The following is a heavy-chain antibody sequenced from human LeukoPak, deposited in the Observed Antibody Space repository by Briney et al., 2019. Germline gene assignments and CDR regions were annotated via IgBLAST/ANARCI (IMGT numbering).Heavy chain of an antibody. J-gene: IGHJ4*02. CDR1: GFTFSSYS. D-gene: IGHD6-19*01. Sequence: GGSLRLSCAASGFTFSSYSMNWVRQAPGKGLEWVSSISSSSSYIYYADSMKGRFTISRDNAKNSLYLQMNSLRADDTAVYYCARDGAAGPLFDYWGQGTLVTVSS. CDR2: ISSSSSYI. V-gene: IGHV3-21*01. CDR3: ARDGAAGPLFDY.